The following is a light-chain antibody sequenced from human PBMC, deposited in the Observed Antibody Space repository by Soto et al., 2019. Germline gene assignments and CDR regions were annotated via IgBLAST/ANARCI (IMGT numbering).Light chain of an antibody. J-gene: IGKJ1*01. V-gene: IGKV3-20*01. CDR3: QQYGASPWT. CDR2: GAS. CDR1: QSVSSGY. Sequence: EIVLTQSPGTLSLSPGERATLSCRASQSVSSGYLGWYQQKPGQAPRLLIYGASSRATGIPDRFSGSGSGIDFTLSISRLEPEDVAVYYCQQYGASPWTFGQGTKVEIK.